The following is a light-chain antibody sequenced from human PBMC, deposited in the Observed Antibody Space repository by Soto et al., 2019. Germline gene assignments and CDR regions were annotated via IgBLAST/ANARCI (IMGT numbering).Light chain of an antibody. J-gene: IGKJ4*01. Sequence: EIMLTQSPVTLSLSQGETATLSCRASQTIGRNYLAWYQQKPGQAPRLLIFGTSTRATGIPDRFSGSGSGTDFTLSISRLEPEDFAVYYCQQYASSLLLTFGGGTKVDI. V-gene: IGKV3-20*01. CDR3: QQYASSLLLT. CDR2: GTS. CDR1: QTIGRNY.